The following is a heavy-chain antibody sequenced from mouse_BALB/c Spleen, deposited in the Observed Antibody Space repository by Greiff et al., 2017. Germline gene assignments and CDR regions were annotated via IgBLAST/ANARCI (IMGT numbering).Heavy chain of an antibody. CDR2: ISYDGSN. D-gene: IGHD2-14*01. Sequence: VQLQQSGPGLVKPSQSLSLTCSVTGYSITSGYYWNWIRQFPGNKLEWMGYISYDGSNNYNPSLKNRISITRDTSKNQFFLKLNSVTTEDTATYYCARNYRYDRAWFAYWGQGTLVTVSA. CDR1: GYSITSGYY. J-gene: IGHJ3*01. V-gene: IGHV3-6*02. CDR3: ARNYRYDRAWFAY.